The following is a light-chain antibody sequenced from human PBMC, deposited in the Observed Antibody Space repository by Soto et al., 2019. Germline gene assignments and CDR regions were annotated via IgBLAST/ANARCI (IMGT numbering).Light chain of an antibody. CDR2: STS. CDR3: LLYYGGAQLI. J-gene: IGLJ2*01. CDR1: TGAVTGGYY. Sequence: QTVVTQEPSLTVSPGGTVTLTCASSTGAVTGGYYPNWFQRKPGQALRPLIYSTSNKHSWTPARFSGSLLGGKAALTLSGVQPEDEAEYYCLLYYGGAQLIFGGGTKLTVL. V-gene: IGLV7-43*01.